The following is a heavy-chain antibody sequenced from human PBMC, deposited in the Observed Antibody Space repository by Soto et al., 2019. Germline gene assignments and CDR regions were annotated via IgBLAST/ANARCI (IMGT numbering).Heavy chain of an antibody. V-gene: IGHV1-18*04. J-gene: IGHJ5*02. CDR1: GYTFSTYG. Sequence: ASVKVSCKASGYTFSTYGISWVRQAPGQGLEWMGWISAYNANTNYAQNLQGRVSMTTDTSTSTAYMELRSLTSDDTAVYYCARADSSSWLHTWGQGTLVTVSS. CDR2: ISAYNANT. D-gene: IGHD6-13*01. CDR3: ARADSSSWLHT.